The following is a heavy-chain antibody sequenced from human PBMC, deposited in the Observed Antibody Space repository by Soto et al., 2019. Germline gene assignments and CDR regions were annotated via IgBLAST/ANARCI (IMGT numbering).Heavy chain of an antibody. D-gene: IGHD3-22*01. CDR3: ARWVGGSMYDNSGKYDS. V-gene: IGHV3-30*03. CDR1: GFIFSGSG. J-gene: IGHJ5*01. Sequence: QVQLVESGGGVVQPGRSLRLTCAASGFIFSGSGMHWVRQAPGKGLEWVALVSNDGIRYYYVASGKGRFTISRDNAENTLYLQMNSLRAEDTAVYYCARWVGGSMYDNSGKYDSWGQGTLVTVSS. CDR2: VSNDGIRY.